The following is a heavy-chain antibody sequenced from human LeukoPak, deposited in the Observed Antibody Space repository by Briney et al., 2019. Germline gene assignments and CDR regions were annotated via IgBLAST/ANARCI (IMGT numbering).Heavy chain of an antibody. V-gene: IGHV3-7*01. D-gene: IGHD6-19*01. Sequence: ETLSLTCTVSGGSISSSSYYWGWIRQPPGKGLEWVANIKQDGSEKYYVDSVKGRFTISRDNAKNSLYLQMNSLRAEDTAVYYCARSVSSGAGVGYFDYWGQGTLVTVSS. CDR1: GGSISSSSYY. CDR2: IKQDGSEK. J-gene: IGHJ4*02. CDR3: ARSVSSGAGVGYFDY.